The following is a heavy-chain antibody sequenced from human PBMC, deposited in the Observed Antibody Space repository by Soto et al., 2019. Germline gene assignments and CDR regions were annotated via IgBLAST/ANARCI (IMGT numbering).Heavy chain of an antibody. D-gene: IGHD2-21*01. CDR1: GGSVSGGSYY. Sequence: QVQLQESGPGRVKPSETLSLTCTVSGGSVSGGSYYWSWIRQSPGKGLEWIGYIYNTGTTKYNATHKRRVAKSVDTCMNLFSLRLNSVAAADTGMYFCASSPVYVCWGGEPDYNGMDVWGPGTTVTVSS. J-gene: IGHJ6*02. CDR2: IYNTGTT. CDR3: ASSPVYVCWGGEPDYNGMDV. V-gene: IGHV4-61*01.